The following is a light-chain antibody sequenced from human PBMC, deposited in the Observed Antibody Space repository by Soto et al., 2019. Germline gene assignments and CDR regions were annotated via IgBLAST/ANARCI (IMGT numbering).Light chain of an antibody. CDR3: QQYYSTPHT. J-gene: IGKJ2*01. Sequence: DIVMTQSPDSLAVSLGERANINCKSSQSVLYSSNNKNYLDWYQQKPGQPPKLLIYWASTRESGVPDRFSGSGSGTDFTLTISSQQADDVAVYYCQQYYSTPHTFGQGTKLEIK. V-gene: IGKV4-1*01. CDR2: WAS. CDR1: QSVLYSSNNKNY.